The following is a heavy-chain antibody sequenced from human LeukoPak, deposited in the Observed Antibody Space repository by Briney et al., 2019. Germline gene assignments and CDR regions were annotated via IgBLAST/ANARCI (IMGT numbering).Heavy chain of an antibody. CDR2: TSSNSRCI. V-gene: IGHV3-21*01. D-gene: IGHD3-3*01. Sequence: GGSLRLSCAASGFTFSDFGMNWVRQAPGKGLEWVSSTSSNSRCICYADSVKGRFTISRDNAENSLYLQMNSLRVEDSAVYYCTRQYYDFWSGFYTADYYFDYWGQGTLVTVSS. CDR1: GFTFSDFG. CDR3: TRQYYDFWSGFYTADYYFDY. J-gene: IGHJ4*02.